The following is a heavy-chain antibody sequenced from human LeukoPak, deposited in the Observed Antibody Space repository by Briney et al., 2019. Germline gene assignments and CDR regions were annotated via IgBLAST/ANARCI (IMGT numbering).Heavy chain of an antibody. CDR3: ARTEEDAFDI. V-gene: IGHV3-53*01. D-gene: IGHD1-14*01. CDR2: VYSGGST. CDR1: GFTVSSNY. Sequence: GGSLRLSCAASGFTVSSNYMSWVRQAPGKGLEWVSVVYSGGSTYYTDSVKRRFTISRDNSKNTLYLKMNSLRAEDTAVYYCARTEEDAFDIWGQGTMVTVSS. J-gene: IGHJ3*02.